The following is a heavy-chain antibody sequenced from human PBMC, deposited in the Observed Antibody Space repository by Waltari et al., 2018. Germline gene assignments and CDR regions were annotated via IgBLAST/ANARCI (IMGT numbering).Heavy chain of an antibody. CDR2: IIPMFGTA. V-gene: IGHV1-69*12. CDR3: ARGGITMFRGSIVNFCFDF. Sequence: QVQLVQSGAEVKKPGSSVTVSCTSSGGTFKNYAITWLRRVPGQGVEWVGGIIPMFGTANYAQELQGRVTITADESATTAYMELSSLISDDTAVYYCARGGITMFRGSIVNFCFDFWGQGTLVTVSS. D-gene: IGHD3-10*01. CDR1: GGTFKNYA. J-gene: IGHJ4*02.